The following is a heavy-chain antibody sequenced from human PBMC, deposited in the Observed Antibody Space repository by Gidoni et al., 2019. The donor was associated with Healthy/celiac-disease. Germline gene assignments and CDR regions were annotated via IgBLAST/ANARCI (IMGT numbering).Heavy chain of an antibody. V-gene: IGHV3-33*01. D-gene: IGHD4-17*01. CDR2: IWYDGSNK. CDR3: ARYTTVGYGMDV. J-gene: IGHJ6*02. Sequence: QVQLVESGGGVVQPGRSLRLSCAASGLTFRSYGMHWVRQAPGKGLEWVAVIWYDGSNKYYADSVKGRFTISRDNSKNTLYLQMNSLRAEDTAVYYCARYTTVGYGMDVWGQGTTVTVSS. CDR1: GLTFRSYG.